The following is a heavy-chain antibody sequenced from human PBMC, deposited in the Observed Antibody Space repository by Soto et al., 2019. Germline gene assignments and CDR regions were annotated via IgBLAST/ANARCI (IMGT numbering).Heavy chain of an antibody. D-gene: IGHD2-15*01. CDR1: GFTFSNYW. V-gene: IGHV3-74*01. J-gene: IGHJ4*02. CDR3: VRTSLVVAVATREDF. CDR2: IDSDGSRI. Sequence: EVQLVESGGGLVQPGESLRLSCAASGFTFSNYWMHWVRQAPGKGLVWVSRIDSDGSRINYADFVKGRFTISRDNAKNTVYLHMNSLTAEDTAVYYCVRTSLVVAVATREDFWGQGTLVTVSS.